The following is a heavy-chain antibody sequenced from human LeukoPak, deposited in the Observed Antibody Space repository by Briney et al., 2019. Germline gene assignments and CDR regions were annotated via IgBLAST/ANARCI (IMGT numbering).Heavy chain of an antibody. J-gene: IGHJ4*02. CDR2: ISSSGSTI. Sequence: GGSLRLSCAASGFTFSDYYMSWIRQAPGKGLEWVSYISSSGSTIYYADSVKGRFTISRDNAKNSLYLQMNSLRAEDTAVYYCTSATYYYDSSGYHWGQGTLVTVSS. V-gene: IGHV3-11*04. CDR3: TSATYYYDSSGYH. D-gene: IGHD3-22*01. CDR1: GFTFSDYY.